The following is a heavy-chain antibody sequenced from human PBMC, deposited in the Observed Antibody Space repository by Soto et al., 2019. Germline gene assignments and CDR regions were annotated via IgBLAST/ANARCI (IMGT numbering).Heavy chain of an antibody. V-gene: IGHV3-9*02. CDR2: ISSNSATI. CDR1: GFIADDYA. CDR3: VKDMKWGGMTTLHYFDS. D-gene: IGHD4-17*01. Sequence: EVQLVESGGGLVQPGRSLRLSCVASGFIADDYAMHWVRQAPGKGLEWVSGISSNSATINYADSVKGRFTISRDNAKISAFLQMNRLRPEATAFYYCVKDMKWGGMTTLHYFDSWGQATMVTVSS. J-gene: IGHJ4*02.